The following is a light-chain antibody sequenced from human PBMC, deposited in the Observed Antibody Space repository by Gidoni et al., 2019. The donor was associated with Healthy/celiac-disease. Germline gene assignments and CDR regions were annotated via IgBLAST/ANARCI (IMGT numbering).Light chain of an antibody. CDR3: QQYADSATT. J-gene: IGKJ3*01. CDR1: QSVSDNY. Sequence: IVLTQSPGTLSLSPGERATLSCRASQSVSDNYLAWYQQKPGQSPRLLVYGASNRATAIPDRFTGSGSWTDFTLTIDRLEPDDLAVYYCQQYADSATTFGPGTKVEIK. CDR2: GAS. V-gene: IGKV3-20*01.